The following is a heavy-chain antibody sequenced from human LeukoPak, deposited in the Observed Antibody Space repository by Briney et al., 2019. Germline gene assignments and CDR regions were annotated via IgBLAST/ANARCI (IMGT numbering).Heavy chain of an antibody. CDR2: ISYDGSNK. CDR1: GFTFSSYA. J-gene: IGHJ4*02. CDR3: ARVPLYCSGGSCHDN. D-gene: IGHD2-15*01. V-gene: IGHV3-30-3*01. Sequence: GRSLRLSCAASGFTFSSYAMHWVRQAPGKGLEWVAVISYDGSNKYYADSVKGRFTISRDNSKNTLYLQMNSLRAEDTAVYYCARVPLYCSGGSCHDNWGQGTLVTVSS.